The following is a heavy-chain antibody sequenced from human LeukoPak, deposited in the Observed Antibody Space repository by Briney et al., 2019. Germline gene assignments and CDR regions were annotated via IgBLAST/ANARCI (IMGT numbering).Heavy chain of an antibody. Sequence: PSETLSLTCAVYGGSFSDYYWSWIRQPPGKGLEWIGEINHSESTNYNPSLKSRVTISVDTSKNQFSLKVSSVTAADTAVYYCARDACTSTTCSGAPFDPWGQGTLVTVSS. CDR1: GGSFSDYY. D-gene: IGHD2-2*01. J-gene: IGHJ5*02. CDR2: INHSEST. CDR3: ARDACTSTTCSGAPFDP. V-gene: IGHV4-34*01.